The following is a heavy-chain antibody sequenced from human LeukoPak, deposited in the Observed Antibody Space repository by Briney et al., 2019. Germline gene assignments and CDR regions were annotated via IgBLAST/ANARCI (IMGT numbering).Heavy chain of an antibody. J-gene: IGHJ5*02. V-gene: IGHV3-21*01. Sequence: GGSLRLSCAASGFTFSSYRMNWVRQAPGKGLEWVSSISSSSSYIYYADSVKGRFTISRDNAKNSLYLQMNSLRAEDTAVYYCARFVSISIAPGHNWFDPWGQGTLVTVSS. CDR1: GFTFSSYR. D-gene: IGHD2/OR15-2a*01. CDR3: ARFVSISIAPGHNWFDP. CDR2: ISSSSSYI.